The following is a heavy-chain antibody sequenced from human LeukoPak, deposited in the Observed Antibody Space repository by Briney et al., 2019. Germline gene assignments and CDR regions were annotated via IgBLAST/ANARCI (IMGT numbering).Heavy chain of an antibody. Sequence: PGRSLRLSCAASGFTFSSYAMSWVRQAPGKGLEWVSAISGSGGSTYYADSVKGRFTISRDNSKNTLYLQMNSLRAEDTAVYYCAKFVSLWGGYDDYYGMDVWGQGTTVTVSS. V-gene: IGHV3-23*01. J-gene: IGHJ6*02. CDR3: AKFVSLWGGYDDYYGMDV. D-gene: IGHD5-12*01. CDR2: ISGSGGST. CDR1: GFTFSSYA.